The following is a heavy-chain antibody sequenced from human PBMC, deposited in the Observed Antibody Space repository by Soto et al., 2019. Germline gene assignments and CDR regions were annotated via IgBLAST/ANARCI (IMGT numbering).Heavy chain of an antibody. CDR3: ASFYSSGFYYKAD. J-gene: IGHJ4*02. V-gene: IGHV4-39*01. D-gene: IGHD3-22*01. Sequence: PSETLSLTCTVSGGSISTNSYSWGWIRQPPGKGLEWIGSFYYSGSTYYKSSLKSGVTISVDTSKNQFALQMSSVTAADTAVYYCASFYSSGFYYKADWGQGTLVTVSS. CDR1: GGSISTNSYS. CDR2: FYYSGST.